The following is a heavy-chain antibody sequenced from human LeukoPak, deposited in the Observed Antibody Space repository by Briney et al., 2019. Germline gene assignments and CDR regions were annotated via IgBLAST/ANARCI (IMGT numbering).Heavy chain of an antibody. D-gene: IGHD2-2*01. CDR1: GFTFSDYY. V-gene: IGHV3-11*01. J-gene: IGHJ4*02. CDR3: ARDGDIVVVPAAPPRGNFDC. CDR2: ISSSGSTI. Sequence: GGSLRLSCAASGFTFSDYYMSWIRQAPGKGLEWVSYISSSGSTIYCADSVKGRFTISRDNAKNSLYLQMNSLRAEDTAVYYCARDGDIVVVPAAPPRGNFDCWGQGTLVTVSS.